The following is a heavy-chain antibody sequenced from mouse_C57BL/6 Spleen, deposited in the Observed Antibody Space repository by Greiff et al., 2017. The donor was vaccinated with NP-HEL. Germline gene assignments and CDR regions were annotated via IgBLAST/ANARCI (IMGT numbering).Heavy chain of an antibody. CDR2: IYPGSGST. CDR1: GYTFTSYW. Sequence: QVQLQQPGAELVKPGASVKMSCKASGYTFTSYWITWVKQRPGQGLEWIGDIYPGSGSTNYNEKFKSKATLTVDTSSSTAYMQLSSLTSEDSAVYYCARSGVTTVVADYWGQGTTLTVSS. D-gene: IGHD1-1*01. J-gene: IGHJ2*01. V-gene: IGHV1-55*01. CDR3: ARSGVTTVVADY.